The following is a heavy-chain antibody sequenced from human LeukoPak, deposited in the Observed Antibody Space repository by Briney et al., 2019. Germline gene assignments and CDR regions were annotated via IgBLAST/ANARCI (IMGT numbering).Heavy chain of an antibody. CDR2: IIPIFGTA. J-gene: IGHJ2*01. Sequence: SVKVSCKASGYTFTSYAMNWVRQAPGQGLEWMGGIIPIFGTANYAQKFQGRVTITADKSTSTAYMELSSLRSEDTAVYYCARVAYYDSRGHWYFDLWGRGTLVTVSS. CDR3: ARVAYYDSRGHWYFDL. V-gene: IGHV1-69*06. CDR1: GYTFTSYA. D-gene: IGHD3-22*01.